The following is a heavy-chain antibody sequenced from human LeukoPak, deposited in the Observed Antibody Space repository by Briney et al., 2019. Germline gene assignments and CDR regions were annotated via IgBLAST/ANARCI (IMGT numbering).Heavy chain of an antibody. V-gene: IGHV4-34*01. D-gene: IGHD3-10*01. CDR1: AGSFTGYY. J-gene: IGHJ4*02. CDR3: ARGGYGPGSHYRY. CDR2: IDHTGSI. Sequence: SETVSLTCAVNAGSFTGYYWSWIRQPPGKGLEWIGEIDHTGSISYNPSLRSRVTISVDTFKNQFSLKLRSVTAADRAIYYCARGGYGPGSHYRYWGLGTLVTVSS.